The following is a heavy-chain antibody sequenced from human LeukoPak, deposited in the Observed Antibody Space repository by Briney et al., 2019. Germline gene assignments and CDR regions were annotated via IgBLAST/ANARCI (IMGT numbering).Heavy chain of an antibody. D-gene: IGHD5-18*01. CDR2: YPGYSDT. V-gene: IGHV5-51*01. J-gene: IGHJ3*02. Sequence: YPGYSDTRYRPSFQAHVTISAHNSISTAYLQWSSLQASDTAMYHCAREGYSYGPTAFDIWGQGTMVTVSS. CDR3: AREGYSYGPTAFDI.